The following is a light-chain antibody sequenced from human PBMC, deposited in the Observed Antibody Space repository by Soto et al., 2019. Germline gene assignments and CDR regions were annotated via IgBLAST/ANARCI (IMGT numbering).Light chain of an antibody. CDR3: QQYHSYSLT. V-gene: IGKV1-5*03. CDR1: QSIISW. J-gene: IGKJ4*01. CDR2: KAS. Sequence: DIVLTQSPSTLSASVGDRVTITCRASQSIISWLAWYQQKPGKAPKLLIYKASSLEGGVPSRFSGSGSGTDFTLTSSSLQPDDFATYYCQQYHSYSLTFGGGTKVDIK.